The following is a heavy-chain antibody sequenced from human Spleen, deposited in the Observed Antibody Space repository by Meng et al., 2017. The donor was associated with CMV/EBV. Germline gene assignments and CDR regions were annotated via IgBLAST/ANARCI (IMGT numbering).Heavy chain of an antibody. Sequence: GESLKISCAASGFTVSSNYMSWVRQAPGKGLEWVSVIYSGGSTHYADSVKGRFTISRDNSKNTLYLQMNSLRAEDTAVYYCARDQRSSCSSTSCYYYYGMDVWGQGTTVTVSS. CDR2: IYSGGST. V-gene: IGHV3-53*01. CDR3: ARDQRSSCSSTSCYYYYGMDV. D-gene: IGHD2-2*01. CDR1: GFTVSSNY. J-gene: IGHJ6*02.